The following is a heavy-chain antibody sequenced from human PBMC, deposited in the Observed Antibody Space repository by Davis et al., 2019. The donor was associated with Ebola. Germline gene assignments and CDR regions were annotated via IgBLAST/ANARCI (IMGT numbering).Heavy chain of an antibody. CDR2: IYYSGNT. CDR3: ARLSYYYDTSAHSRPYNWFDP. V-gene: IGHV4-59*08. J-gene: IGHJ5*02. D-gene: IGHD3-22*01. CDR1: GGSMSSYY. Sequence: MPGGSLRLSCTVSGGSMSSYYWSWIRQPPGKGLEWIGFIYYSGNTNYNPSLKSRVTISVDTSKNQFSLKLGSVTAADTAVYYCARLSYYYDTSAHSRPYNWFDPWGQGTLVTVSS.